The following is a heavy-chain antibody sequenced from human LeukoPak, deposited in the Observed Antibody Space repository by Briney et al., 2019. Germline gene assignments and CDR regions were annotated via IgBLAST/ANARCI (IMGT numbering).Heavy chain of an antibody. Sequence: SGPTLVNPTQTLTLTCTFSGFSLSTNGVGVVWIRQPPGKALEWLALIYWNDDKRYSPSLKSRLTITKDTSKNQVVLTMTNMDPVDTATYYCAHSTIYDSSGYCADYWGQGTLVTVSS. CDR2: IYWNDDK. D-gene: IGHD3-22*01. J-gene: IGHJ4*02. CDR3: AHSTIYDSSGYCADY. V-gene: IGHV2-5*01. CDR1: GFSLSTNGVG.